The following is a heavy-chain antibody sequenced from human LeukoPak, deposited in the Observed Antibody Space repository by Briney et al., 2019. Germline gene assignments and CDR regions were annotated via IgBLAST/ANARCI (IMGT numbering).Heavy chain of an antibody. J-gene: IGHJ4*02. Sequence: SVKVSCKASGGTFSSYAISWVRQAPGQGLEWMGRIIPILGIANYAQKFQGRVTITADKSMSTAYMELSSLRSEDTAVYYCARDYHYYDSSSYSIDYWGQGTLVTVSS. V-gene: IGHV1-69*04. D-gene: IGHD3-22*01. CDR1: GGTFSSYA. CDR2: IIPILGIA. CDR3: ARDYHYYDSSSYSIDY.